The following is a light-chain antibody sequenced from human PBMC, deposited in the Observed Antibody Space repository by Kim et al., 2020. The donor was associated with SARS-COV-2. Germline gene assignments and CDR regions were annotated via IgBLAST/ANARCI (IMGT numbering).Light chain of an antibody. V-gene: IGKV1-39*01. CDR1: QSISSY. CDR3: QQSYNTPWT. Sequence: DIQMTQSPSSLSASVGDRVTITCRASQSISSYLNWYQQKPGKAPNLLIYAASSLQSGVPSRFSGSGSGADFTLTISSLQPEDFATYHCQQSYNTPWTFGQGTKVDIK. CDR2: AAS. J-gene: IGKJ1*01.